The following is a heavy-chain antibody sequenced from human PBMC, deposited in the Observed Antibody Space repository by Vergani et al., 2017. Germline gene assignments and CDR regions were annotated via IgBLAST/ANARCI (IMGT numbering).Heavy chain of an antibody. D-gene: IGHD3-22*01. CDR3: ARYEYYYDSSGYIDY. CDR2: IYHSGST. V-gene: IGHV4-38-2*02. Sequence: QVQLQESGPGLVKPSETLSLTCTVSGYSISSGYYWGWIRQPPGKGLEWIGSIYHSGSTYYNPSLKSRVTISVDTSKNPFSLKLSSVTAADTAVYYCARYEYYYDSSGYIDYWGQGTLVTVYS. J-gene: IGHJ4*02. CDR1: GYSISSGYY.